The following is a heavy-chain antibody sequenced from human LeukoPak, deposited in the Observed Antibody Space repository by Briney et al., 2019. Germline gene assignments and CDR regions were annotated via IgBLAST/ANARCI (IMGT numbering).Heavy chain of an antibody. V-gene: IGHV3-23*01. Sequence: PGGTLRLSCSASGFTFTTYGMNWVRQAPGKGLEWVSGIGGSGTRTYYADSVKGRFTISRDNSKNTLYLQMNSLRDEDTAVYYCAKDSHWILFDDWGRGTLVTVSS. J-gene: IGHJ4*02. D-gene: IGHD2-2*03. CDR2: IGGSGTRT. CDR3: AKDSHWILFDD. CDR1: GFTFTTYG.